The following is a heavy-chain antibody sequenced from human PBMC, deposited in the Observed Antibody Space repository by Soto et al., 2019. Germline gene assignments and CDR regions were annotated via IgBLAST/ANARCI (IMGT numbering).Heavy chain of an antibody. D-gene: IGHD5-18*01. V-gene: IGHV4-30-4*01. J-gene: IGHJ3*01. Sequence: QVQLQESGPGLVKPSQTLSLACTVSGGSVGSGEYYYSWIRQPPGKGLEWIGYIYDSGITNYTPTLKGRGTRSLDRSNNQVSLKLSSVTAADTAVYFCARDVAHGYTENVWGQGTMVTVSS. CDR2: IYDSGIT. CDR1: GGSVGSGEYY. CDR3: ARDVAHGYTENV.